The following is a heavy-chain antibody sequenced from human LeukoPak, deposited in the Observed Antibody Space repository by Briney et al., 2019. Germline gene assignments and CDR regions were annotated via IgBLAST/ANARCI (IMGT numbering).Heavy chain of an antibody. D-gene: IGHD5-24*01. CDR3: ASTSHRDGYNEPYYFDY. CDR1: GYTFTGYF. Sequence: ASVKVSCKASGYTFTGYFLHWVRQAPGQGLEWMGWINPNSGDTKYAQKFQGRVTMTRDTSISTAYMELSSLRSDDTAVYYCASTSHRDGYNEPYYFDYWGQGTLVTVSS. CDR2: INPNSGDT. J-gene: IGHJ4*02. V-gene: IGHV1-2*02.